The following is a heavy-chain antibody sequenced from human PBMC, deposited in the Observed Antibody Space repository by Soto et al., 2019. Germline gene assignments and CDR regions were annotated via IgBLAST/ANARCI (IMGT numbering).Heavy chain of an antibody. Sequence: PSETLSLTCTVSGASISTGGYYWTWIRQHPGEGLEWIGYIYYSGSTYYNPSLKGRIIISLDTSTNQFSLKLSSVTAADTAVYYCARDLAAAGTSWFDPWGQGTRVTVSS. CDR1: GASISTGGYY. CDR2: IYYSGST. CDR3: ARDLAAAGTSWFDP. V-gene: IGHV4-31*03. D-gene: IGHD6-13*01. J-gene: IGHJ5*02.